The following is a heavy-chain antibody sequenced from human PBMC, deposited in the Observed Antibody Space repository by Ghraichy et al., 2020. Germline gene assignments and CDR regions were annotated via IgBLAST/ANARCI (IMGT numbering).Heavy chain of an antibody. CDR3: ARIPSHFYGMDV. CDR2: IFYSGTT. V-gene: IGHV4-39*01. D-gene: IGHD2/OR15-2a*01. J-gene: IGHJ6*02. CDR1: GGSITTTYYY. Sequence: SETLSLTCTVSGGSITTTYYYWGWIRQPPGKGLEWIGSIFYSGTTYYNPSLKSRLTLSVDTPKNQFSLKLTSVTAADTAEYFCARIPSHFYGMDVWGQGTTVTVSS.